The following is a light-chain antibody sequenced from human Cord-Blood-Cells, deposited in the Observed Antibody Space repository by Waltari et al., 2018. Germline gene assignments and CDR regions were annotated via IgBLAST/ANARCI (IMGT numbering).Light chain of an antibody. Sequence: QSALTQPASVSGSPGQSITISSTGTSSDVGGYNYVPWYQQHPGKAPNLMIYDVSNRPSGVSNRFSGSKSGNTASLTISGLQAEDEADYYCSSYTSSSTLVFGTGTKVTVL. CDR2: DVS. J-gene: IGLJ1*01. CDR3: SSYTSSSTLV. CDR1: SSDVGGYNY. V-gene: IGLV2-14*01.